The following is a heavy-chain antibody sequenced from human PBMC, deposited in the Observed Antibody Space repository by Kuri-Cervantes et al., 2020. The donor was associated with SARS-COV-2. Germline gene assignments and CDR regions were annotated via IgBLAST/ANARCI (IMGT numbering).Heavy chain of an antibody. Sequence: GESLKISCSASGFTFSSYAMHWVRQAPGKGLEYVSAISSNGGSTYYADSVKGRFTISRHNSKNTLYLQMNSLRAEDTAVYYCARVRGSSPTDYYYYYYMDVWGKGTTVTVSS. D-gene: IGHD6-13*01. CDR3: ARVRGSSPTDYYYYYYMDV. CDR1: GFTFSSYA. J-gene: IGHJ6*03. V-gene: IGHV3-64*04. CDR2: ISSNGGST.